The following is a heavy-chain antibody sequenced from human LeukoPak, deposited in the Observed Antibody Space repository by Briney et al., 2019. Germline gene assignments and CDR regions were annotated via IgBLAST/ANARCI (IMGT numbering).Heavy chain of an antibody. CDR1: GYSISSGYY. CDR3: ARDRGVRGESDY. J-gene: IGHJ4*02. D-gene: IGHD3-10*01. CDR2: VYHSGST. V-gene: IGHV4-38-2*02. Sequence: SETLSLTCAVSGYSISSGYYWGWIRQPPEKGLEWIGSVYHSGSTYYNPSLKSRVTISVDTSKNQFSLKLNSVTAADTAVYYCARDRGVRGESDYWGEGILVTVSS.